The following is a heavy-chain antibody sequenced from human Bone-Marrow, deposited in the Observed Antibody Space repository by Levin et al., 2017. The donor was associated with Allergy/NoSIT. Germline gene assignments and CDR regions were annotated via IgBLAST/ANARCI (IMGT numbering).Heavy chain of an antibody. Sequence: GGSLRLSCAASGFTFSSYAMSWVRQAPGKGLEWVSAISGSGGSTYYADSVKGRFIISRDNSKNTLYLQMNSLRAEDTAVYYCAKHDDYGDYEAGKFDYWGQGTLVTVSS. CDR2: ISGSGGST. J-gene: IGHJ4*02. D-gene: IGHD4-17*01. CDR3: AKHDDYGDYEAGKFDY. V-gene: IGHV3-23*01. CDR1: GFTFSSYA.